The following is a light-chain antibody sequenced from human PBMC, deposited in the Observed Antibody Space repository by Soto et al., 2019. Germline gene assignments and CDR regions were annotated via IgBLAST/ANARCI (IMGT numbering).Light chain of an antibody. CDR2: GAS. CDR3: HQYNNWPPWT. V-gene: IGKV3-15*01. J-gene: IGKJ1*01. Sequence: EIVMTQSPATLSVSAGERATLSCRASQSVSNNLAWYQHKPGQAPRLLIYGASTRATGIPARFSGSGSGTEFTLTISSLQSEDFADYYCHQYNNWPPWTFGQGTKVEIK. CDR1: QSVSNN.